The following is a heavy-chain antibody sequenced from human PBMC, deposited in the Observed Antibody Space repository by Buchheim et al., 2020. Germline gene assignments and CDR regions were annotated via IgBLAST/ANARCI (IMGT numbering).Heavy chain of an antibody. CDR1: GFTFSSYA. CDR2: ISGSGGST. J-gene: IGHJ3*02. Sequence: EVQLLESGGGLVQPGGSLRLSCAASGFTFSSYAMSWVRQAPGKGLEWVSAISGSGGSTYYADSVKGRFTISRDNSKNTLYLQMNSLRAEDTAVYYCAKDLLGYSYGLGGVGEAFDIWGQGT. D-gene: IGHD5-18*01. CDR3: AKDLLGYSYGLGGVGEAFDI. V-gene: IGHV3-23*01.